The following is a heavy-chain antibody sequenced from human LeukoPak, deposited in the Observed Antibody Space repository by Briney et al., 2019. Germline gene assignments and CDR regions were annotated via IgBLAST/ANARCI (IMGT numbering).Heavy chain of an antibody. CDR2: IYYSGST. CDR3: ARVGWYSSSPNYFDY. Sequence: SETLSLTCTVSGGSISSSSYYWGWIRQPPGKGLEWIGSIYYSGSTYYNPSLKSRVTISVDTSKNQYSLKLSSVTAADTAVYYCARVGWYSSSPNYFDYWGQGTLVTVSS. D-gene: IGHD6-6*01. CDR1: GGSISSSSYY. J-gene: IGHJ4*02. V-gene: IGHV4-39*07.